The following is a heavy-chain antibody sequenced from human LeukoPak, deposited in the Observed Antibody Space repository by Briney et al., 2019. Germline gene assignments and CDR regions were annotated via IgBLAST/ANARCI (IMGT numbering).Heavy chain of an antibody. D-gene: IGHD3-10*01. Sequence: ASVKVSCKASGYTFNGHYLHWVRQAPGQGLEWMGCIDPNSGGTNYAQNFQGRVTMTRDTSISTVYLELTRLRSDDTAVYYCARESDDSGSFSPYFDYWGQGTLVTVSS. V-gene: IGHV1-2*02. CDR2: IDPNSGGT. CDR3: ARESDDSGSFSPYFDY. J-gene: IGHJ4*02. CDR1: GYTFNGHY.